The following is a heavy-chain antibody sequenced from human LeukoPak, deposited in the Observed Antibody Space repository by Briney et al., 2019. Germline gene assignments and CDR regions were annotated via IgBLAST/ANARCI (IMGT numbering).Heavy chain of an antibody. CDR2: ISSSSSYI. J-gene: IGHJ4*02. V-gene: IGHV3-21*01. CDR3: ARVWAATYYYDSSGYKKFDY. D-gene: IGHD3-22*01. CDR1: GFTFSSYS. Sequence: GGSLRLSCAASGFTFSSYSMNWVRQAPGKGLEWVSSISSSSSYIYYADSVKGRFTISRDNAKNSLYLQMNSLRAEDTAVYYCARVWAATYYYDSSGYKKFDYGGQGTRVTVPS.